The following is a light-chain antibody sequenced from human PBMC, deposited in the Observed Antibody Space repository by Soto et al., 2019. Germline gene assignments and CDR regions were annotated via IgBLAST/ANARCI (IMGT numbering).Light chain of an antibody. CDR3: QQLNSYTRT. CDR2: AAS. J-gene: IGKJ4*01. V-gene: IGKV1-9*01. Sequence: DIQLTQSPSFLSASVGDRVTITCRASQGISSYLAWYQQKPGKAPRLLIYAASTLQSGFPLRFSGSGSGTEFTITISCLQPEDLATYYCQQLNSYTRTFCGGIKVEIK. CDR1: QGISSY.